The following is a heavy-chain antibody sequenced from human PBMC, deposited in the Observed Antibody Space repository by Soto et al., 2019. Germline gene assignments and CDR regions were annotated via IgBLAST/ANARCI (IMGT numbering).Heavy chain of an antibody. J-gene: IGHJ4*02. CDR2: ISANSGNT. V-gene: IGHV1-18*01. CDR3: ARCVNWSYAVDY. D-gene: IGHD1-7*01. Sequence: GASVKVSCKASGYTFSSSGFTWVRQAPGQGLEWMGWISANSGNTNYAQKLQGRVTTTTDTSTSTAYMQLRGLRSDATAVYYCARCVNWSYAVDYWGQGTLVTVSS. CDR1: GYTFSSSG.